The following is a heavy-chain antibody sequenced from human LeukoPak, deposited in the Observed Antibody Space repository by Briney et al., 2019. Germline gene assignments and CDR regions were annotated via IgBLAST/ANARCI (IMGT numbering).Heavy chain of an antibody. J-gene: IGHJ6*03. V-gene: IGHV1-2*02. CDR2: INPNSGGT. Sequence: ASVKVSCKASGYTFTGYYMHWVRQAPGQGLEWMGWINPNSGGTNYAQKFQGRVTMTRDTSISTAYMELSRLRSDDTAVYYCARQTASYYYYMDVWGKGTTVTVPS. CDR1: GYTFTGYY. CDR3: ARQTASYYYYMDV.